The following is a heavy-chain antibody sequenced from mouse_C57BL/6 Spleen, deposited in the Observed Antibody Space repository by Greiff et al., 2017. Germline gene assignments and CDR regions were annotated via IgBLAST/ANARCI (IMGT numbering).Heavy chain of an antibody. CDR1: GYTFTSYW. V-gene: IGHV1-69*01. CDR2: LDPSDSYT. Sequence: QVQLQQPGAELVMPGASVKLSCKASGYTFTSYWMHWVKQRPGQGLEWIGELDPSDSYTNYNQQFKGKSTLTVDKSSSTAYMQLSSLTSEDSAVYYCARRDYSNYFYYFDYWGQGTTLTVSS. CDR3: ARRDYSNYFYYFDY. D-gene: IGHD2-5*01. J-gene: IGHJ2*01.